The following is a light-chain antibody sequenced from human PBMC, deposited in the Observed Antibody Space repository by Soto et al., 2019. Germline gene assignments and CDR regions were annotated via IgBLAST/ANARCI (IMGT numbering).Light chain of an antibody. V-gene: IGKV4-1*01. CDR3: QQDYTTPRT. J-gene: IGKJ1*01. CDR2: WSS. Sequence: DIVMTQSPDSLTVSLGERATINCKSSQTVLYSSNNKNYLAWYHHKPGQPPKLLIYWSSTREFGVPDRFSGSGSATDFTLTISSLQAEDVAVYYCQQDYTTPRTFGQGTKVEIK. CDR1: QTVLYSSNNKNY.